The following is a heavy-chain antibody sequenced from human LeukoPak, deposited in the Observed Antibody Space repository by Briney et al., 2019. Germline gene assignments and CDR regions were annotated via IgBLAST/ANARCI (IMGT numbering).Heavy chain of an antibody. CDR2: IYTSGST. D-gene: IGHD5-24*01. J-gene: IGHJ4*02. V-gene: IGHV4-4*07. CDR1: GGSISSYY. CDR3: ALEMATGEY. Sequence: SETLSLTCTVSGGSISSYYWSWIRQPAGKGLGWIGRIYTSGSTNYNPSLKSRVTISVDKSKNQFSLKLSSVTAADTAVYYCALEMATGEYWGQGTLVTVSS.